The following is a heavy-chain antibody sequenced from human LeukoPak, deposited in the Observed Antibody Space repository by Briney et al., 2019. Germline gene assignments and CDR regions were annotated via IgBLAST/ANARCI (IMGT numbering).Heavy chain of an antibody. CDR1: GFMFSSNW. D-gene: IGHD3-16*01. Sequence: GGSLRLSCAASGFMFSSNWMSWVRLAPGKGLEWVANIKEDGTETYYVDSVKGRFTISRDNAKNSLYLQMSNLRAEDTAVYLCARGGGLDVWGQGTTVTVSS. CDR3: ARGGGLDV. J-gene: IGHJ6*02. V-gene: IGHV3-7*03. CDR2: IKEDGTET.